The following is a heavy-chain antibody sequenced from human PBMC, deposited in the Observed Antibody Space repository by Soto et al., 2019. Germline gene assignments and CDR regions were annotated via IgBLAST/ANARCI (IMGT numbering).Heavy chain of an antibody. J-gene: IGHJ4*02. CDR1: GFPFRTYG. CDR2: ISSSGSFI. V-gene: IGHV3-21*01. CDR3: AREPEGIAAALDY. D-gene: IGHD6-13*01. Sequence: EVQLVESGGGLVKPGGSLRLSCAASGFPFRTYGMNWVRRAPGGGLEWVASISSSGSFIYYADSVKGRFTISRDDAEKSLYLQMNSLRAEDTALYYCAREPEGIAAALDYWGRGTLVTVSS.